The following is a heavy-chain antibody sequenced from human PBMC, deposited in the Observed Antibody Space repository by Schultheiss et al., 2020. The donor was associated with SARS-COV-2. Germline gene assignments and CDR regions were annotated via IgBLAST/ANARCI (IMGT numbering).Heavy chain of an antibody. V-gene: IGHV4-34*01. CDR1: GGSFSGYY. CDR3: ARRDSSGSRPDFDY. D-gene: IGHD6-19*01. J-gene: IGHJ4*02. CDR2: INHSGST. Sequence: SQTLSLTCAVYGGSFSGYYWSWIRQPPGKGLEWIGEINHSGSTNYNPSLKSRVIISVDTSKNQFSLKLSSVTAADTAVYYCARRDSSGSRPDFDYWGQGTLVTVSS.